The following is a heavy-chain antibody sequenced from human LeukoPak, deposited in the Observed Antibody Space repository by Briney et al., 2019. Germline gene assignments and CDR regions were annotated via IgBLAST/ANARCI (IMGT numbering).Heavy chain of an antibody. V-gene: IGHV3-9*01. J-gene: IGHJ6*02. CDR2: ISWNSGGI. Sequence: GRSLRLSCAASGFTFDDYAMHWVRQAPGKGLEWVSGISWNSGGIGYADSVKGRFTISRDNAKNSLYLQMNSLRAEDTALYYCAKDLGDILTGYLSNYYYGMDVWGQGTTVTVSS. D-gene: IGHD3-9*01. CDR1: GFTFDDYA. CDR3: AKDLGDILTGYLSNYYYGMDV.